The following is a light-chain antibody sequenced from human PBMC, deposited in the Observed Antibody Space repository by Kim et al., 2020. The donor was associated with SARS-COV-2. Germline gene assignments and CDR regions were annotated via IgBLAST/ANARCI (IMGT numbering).Light chain of an antibody. CDR1: SSNIGNNY. V-gene: IGLV1-51*01. Sequence: QKVTISCSGSSSNIGNNYLSWYQQLPGTAPKLLIYDNNKRPSGIPDRFSGSKSGTSATLGITGLQTGDEADYYCGTWDSSLSVYVVFGGGTQLTVL. CDR3: GTWDSSLSVYVV. J-gene: IGLJ2*01. CDR2: DNN.